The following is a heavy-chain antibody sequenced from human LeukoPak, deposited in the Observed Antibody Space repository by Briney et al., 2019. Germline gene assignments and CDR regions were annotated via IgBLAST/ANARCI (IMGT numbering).Heavy chain of an antibody. CDR3: ARDVVVVPAAIHYGMDV. D-gene: IGHD2-2*01. Sequence: PSETLSLTCAVYGGPFSDYFWGWIRQPPGKGLERIGEINHSGRTYYSPSLKSRVTISVDTSKNQFSLNLSSVTAADTAVYYCARDVVVVPAAIHYGMDVWGQGTTVTVSS. CDR1: GGPFSDYF. CDR2: INHSGRT. J-gene: IGHJ6*02. V-gene: IGHV4-34*01.